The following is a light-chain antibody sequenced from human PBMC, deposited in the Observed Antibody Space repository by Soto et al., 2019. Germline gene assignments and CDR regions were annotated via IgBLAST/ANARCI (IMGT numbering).Light chain of an antibody. CDR2: LAS. Sequence: DIQMTQSPSTLSASVGDRVTISCRASQSINNRLGWYQQKLGQAPKLLIYLASNLESGVPSRFSGSGSGTELKLTISSLQPDDFATYYCQHDLTLRWTFGQGTKVEIK. CDR1: QSINNR. V-gene: IGKV1-5*03. J-gene: IGKJ1*01. CDR3: QHDLTLRWT.